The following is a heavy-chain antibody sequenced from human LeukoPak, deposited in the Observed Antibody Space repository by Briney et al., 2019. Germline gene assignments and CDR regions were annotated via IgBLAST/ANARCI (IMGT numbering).Heavy chain of an antibody. CDR2: IYYSGST. V-gene: IGHV4-59*08. J-gene: IGHJ4*02. D-gene: IGHD6-19*01. Sequence: SETLSLTCTVSGVSISSYYWSWLRQPPGKGLEWIGYIYYSGSTNYNPSLKSRVTISVDTSKNQFSLKLSSVTAADTAVYYCARHSAVAGTGYWGQGTLVTVSS. CDR1: GVSISSYY. CDR3: ARHSAVAGTGY.